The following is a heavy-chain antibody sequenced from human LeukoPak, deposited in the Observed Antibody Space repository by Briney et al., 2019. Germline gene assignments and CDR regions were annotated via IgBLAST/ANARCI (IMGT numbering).Heavy chain of an antibody. CDR2: VSGSAGST. J-gene: IGHJ4*02. V-gene: IGHV3-23*01. D-gene: IGHD2-2*01. CDR3: AKDRLYCSSTSCPLEFDY. Sequence: GGSLRLSCEASGFTFSSYAMSWVRQAPGKGLEWVSVVSGSAGSTFYADSVKGRFTISRDNSKNTLFLQMNSLRAEDTAVYYCAKDRLYCSSTSCPLEFDYWGQGILVTASS. CDR1: GFTFSSYA.